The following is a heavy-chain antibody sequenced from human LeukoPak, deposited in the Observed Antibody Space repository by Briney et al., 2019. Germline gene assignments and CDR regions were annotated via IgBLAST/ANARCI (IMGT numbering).Heavy chain of an antibody. CDR2: IYYSGST. CDR3: ARCGYYDSSGYDGCDAFDI. J-gene: IGHJ3*02. V-gene: IGHV4-59*01. D-gene: IGHD3-22*01. Sequence: SETLSLTCTVSGGSISSYYCSWIRQPPAGGLEWIGYIYYSGSTTYNPSLKSRVTISADTFSNQLSVKLSSVTAADTAGYYGARCGYYDSSGYDGCDAFDIWGQGTMVTVSS. CDR1: GGSISSYY.